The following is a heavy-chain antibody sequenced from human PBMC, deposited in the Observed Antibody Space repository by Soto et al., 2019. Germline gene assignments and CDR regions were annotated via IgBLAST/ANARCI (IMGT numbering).Heavy chain of an antibody. CDR1: GYTFTSYY. D-gene: IGHD3-22*01. CDR2: INPSGGST. J-gene: IGHJ5*02. Sequence: QVQLVQSGAEVKKPGASVKVSCKASGYTFTSYYTHWVRQAPGQGLEWMGIINPSGGSTSYAQKFQGRVTMTRDTSTCTVYMELSSLRSGDTVVYYCARDVPVDSSGYSNWFDPWGQGTLVTVSS. CDR3: ARDVPVDSSGYSNWFDP. V-gene: IGHV1-46*01.